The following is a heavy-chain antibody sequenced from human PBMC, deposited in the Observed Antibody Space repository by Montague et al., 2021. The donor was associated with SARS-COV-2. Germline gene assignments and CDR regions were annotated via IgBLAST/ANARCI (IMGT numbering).Heavy chain of an antibody. D-gene: IGHD3-22*01. CDR2: IYYSGST. J-gene: IGHJ3*02. V-gene: IGHV4-61*08. Sequence: SETLSLTCTVSGGSISSGGYYWSWIRQPPGKGLEWIGYIYYSGSTNYNPSLKSRVTISVDTSKNQFSLKLSSVTAADTAVYYCAREVRYYYDSSGPGAFDIWGQGTMVTVSS. CDR1: GGSISSGGYY. CDR3: AREVRYYYDSSGPGAFDI.